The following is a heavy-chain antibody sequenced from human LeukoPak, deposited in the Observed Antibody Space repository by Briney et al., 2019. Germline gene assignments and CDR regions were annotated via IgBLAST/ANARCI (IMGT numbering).Heavy chain of an antibody. D-gene: IGHD1-1*01. J-gene: IGHJ5*02. CDR1: GGSISSSNYY. CDR3: ARPVPSRLGWFDP. CDR2: IYDSGST. Sequence: SETLSLTCTVSGGSISSSNYYWGWIRQPPGKGLEWIGSIYDSGSTYYNPSLKSRVTISVDTSKNQFSLKLTSVTAADTAVYYCARPVPSRLGWFDPWGQGTLVTVSS. V-gene: IGHV4-39*01.